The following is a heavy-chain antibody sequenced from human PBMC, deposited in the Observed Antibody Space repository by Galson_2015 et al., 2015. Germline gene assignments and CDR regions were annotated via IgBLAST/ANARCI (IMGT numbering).Heavy chain of an antibody. J-gene: IGHJ4*02. Sequence: SVKVSCKASGYTFTSYDINWVRQATGQGLEWMGWMNPNSGNTGYAQKFQGRVTMTRNTSISTAYMELSSLRSEDTAVYYCTRADEGARFETIFDYWGQGTLVTVSS. CDR3: TRADEGARFETIFDY. D-gene: IGHD1-26*01. V-gene: IGHV1-8*01. CDR1: GYTFTSYD. CDR2: MNPNSGNT.